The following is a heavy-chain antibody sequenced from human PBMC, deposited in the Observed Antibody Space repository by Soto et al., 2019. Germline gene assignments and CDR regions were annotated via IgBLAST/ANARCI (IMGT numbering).Heavy chain of an antibody. J-gene: IGHJ5*02. CDR1: GFTFSSYG. D-gene: IGHD3-22*01. CDR2: ISYDGSNK. V-gene: IGHV3-30*18. CDR3: AKDGMIVATP. Sequence: QVQLVESGGGVVQPGRSLRLSCAASGFTFSSYGMHWVRQAPGKGLEWVAVISYDGSNKYYADSVKGRITISRDNSKNTLYLQMNSLRAEDTAVYYCAKDGMIVATPWGQGTLVTVSS.